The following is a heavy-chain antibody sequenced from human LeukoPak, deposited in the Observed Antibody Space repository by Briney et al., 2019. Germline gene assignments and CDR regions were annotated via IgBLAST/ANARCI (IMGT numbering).Heavy chain of an antibody. CDR2: INHSGSS. CDR3: ARGVNDFWSGRRFDY. CDR1: GGSFSGYY. D-gene: IGHD3-3*01. J-gene: IGHJ4*02. V-gene: IGHV4-34*01. Sequence: SETLSLTCAVYGGSFSGYYWSWIRQPPGKGLEWRGEINHSGSSNYNPSLKSRVTISVDTSKNQFSLKLSSVTAADTAVYYCARGVNDFWSGRRFDYWGQGTLVTVSS.